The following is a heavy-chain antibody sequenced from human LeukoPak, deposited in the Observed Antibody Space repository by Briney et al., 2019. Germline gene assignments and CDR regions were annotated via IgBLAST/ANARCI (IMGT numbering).Heavy chain of an antibody. V-gene: IGHV4-59*01. CDR2: ISYSGNT. CDR1: GGSISNYY. D-gene: IGHD3-22*01. J-gene: IGHJ4*02. Sequence: SETLSLTCTVSGGSISNYYWTWIRQPPGKGLEWIGFISYSGNTNYNPSLKSRVTISLDTSKNQFSLKLISVTAADTAVYYCARGHYDSSGSIDYWGQGTPVTVSS. CDR3: ARGHYDSSGSIDY.